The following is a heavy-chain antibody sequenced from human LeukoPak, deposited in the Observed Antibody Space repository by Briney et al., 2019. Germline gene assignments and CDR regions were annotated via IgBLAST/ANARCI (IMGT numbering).Heavy chain of an antibody. CDR1: GGSISSYY. Sequence: SETLSLTCTVSGGSISSYYWSWIRQPPGKGLEWIGYIYYSGSTNYNPSLKSRVTISVDTSKNQFSLKLSSVTAADTAVYYCARWYDILTGPDYWGQGTLVTVSS. J-gene: IGHJ4*02. CDR3: ARWYDILTGPDY. D-gene: IGHD3-9*01. CDR2: IYYSGST. V-gene: IGHV4-59*01.